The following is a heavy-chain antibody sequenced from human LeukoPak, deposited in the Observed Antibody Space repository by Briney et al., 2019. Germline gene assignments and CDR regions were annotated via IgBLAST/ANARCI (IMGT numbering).Heavy chain of an antibody. J-gene: IGHJ5*02. CDR1: GGSISSGGYY. V-gene: IGHV4-30-2*01. CDR2: IYHSGST. D-gene: IGHD3-9*01. CDR3: ARSSNYDILTGYSLGAGWFDP. Sequence: SETLSLTCTVSGGSISSGGYYWSWIRQPPGKGLEWIGYIYHSGSTYYNPSLKSQVTISVDRSKNQFSLKLSSVTAADTAVYYCARSSNYDILTGYSLGAGWFDPWGQGTLVTVSS.